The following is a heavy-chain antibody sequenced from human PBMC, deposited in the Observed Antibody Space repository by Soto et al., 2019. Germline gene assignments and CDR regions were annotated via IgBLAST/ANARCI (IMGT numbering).Heavy chain of an antibody. CDR3: ALGSSSWSRDYYYYGMDV. V-gene: IGHV5-10-1*01. CDR1: GYSFTSYW. Sequence: GESLKISCKGSGYSFTSYWIGWVRQMPGKGLEWMGRIDPSDSYINYRPSFQGHVTISADKTISTAYLQWSSLKASDTAMYYCALGSSSWSRDYYYYGMDVWGQGTTVTVSS. D-gene: IGHD6-13*01. CDR2: IDPSDSYI. J-gene: IGHJ6*02.